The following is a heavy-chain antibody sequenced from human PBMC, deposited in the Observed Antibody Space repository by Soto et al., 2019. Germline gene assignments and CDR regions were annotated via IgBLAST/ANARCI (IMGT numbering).Heavy chain of an antibody. D-gene: IGHD3-10*02. Sequence: SLSCVGSGFIFSNYGMHWVRQAPGKGLEWVAFISYDGSDILYADSVKGRFTISRDNSKSTLFLHMNRPTAEDTAIYFCAIVRVADSPLDHWGQGTLVTVSS. CDR2: ISYDGSDI. V-gene: IGHV3-30*03. CDR1: GFIFSNYG. CDR3: AIVRVADSPLDH. J-gene: IGHJ4*02.